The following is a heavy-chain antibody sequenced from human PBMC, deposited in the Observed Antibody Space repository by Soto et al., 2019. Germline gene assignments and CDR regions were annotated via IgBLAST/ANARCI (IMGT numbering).Heavy chain of an antibody. CDR1: GFKFIDYY. Sequence: EVQLVQSGAEVKKPGATVKISCKVSGFKFIDYYLYWVQQAPGKALEWMGRVDPEDGETVYSEKFQGRLTITADTARDIAHMELSGLRSEDTAVYFCATTTAVIVAQGPMDVLGQGTTVIVSS. D-gene: IGHD2-21*01. J-gene: IGHJ6*02. CDR3: ATTTAVIVAQGPMDV. CDR2: VDPEDGET. V-gene: IGHV1-69-2*01.